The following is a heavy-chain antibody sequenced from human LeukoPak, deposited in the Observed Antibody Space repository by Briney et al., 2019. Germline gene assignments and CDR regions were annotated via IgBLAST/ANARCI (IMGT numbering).Heavy chain of an antibody. CDR3: AKTGTQGDDYYYYYMDV. V-gene: IGHV3-43D*03. Sequence: GGSLSLSCAASGFTFDDYAMHWVRQAPGKGLEWVSLISWDGGSTYYADSVKGRLTISRDNSKNSLYLQMNSLRAEDTALYYCAKTGTQGDDYYYYYMDVWGKGTTVTVSS. D-gene: IGHD3-10*01. J-gene: IGHJ6*03. CDR1: GFTFDDYA. CDR2: ISWDGGST.